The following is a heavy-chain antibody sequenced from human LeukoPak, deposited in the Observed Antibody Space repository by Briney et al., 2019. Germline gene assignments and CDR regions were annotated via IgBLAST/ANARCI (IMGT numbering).Heavy chain of an antibody. J-gene: IGHJ4*02. D-gene: IGHD3-16*01. Sequence: GGSLRLSCVASGFTFTDHPMNWIRQAPGKGLEWISYIGGDGIAFYADSVKGRFTASKDDARKSMYLQMNSLRVEDTAVYYCAKDRANWAIDDWGQGTQVTVSS. CDR2: IGGDGIA. CDR1: GFTFTDHP. V-gene: IGHV3-69-1*01. CDR3: AKDRANWAIDD.